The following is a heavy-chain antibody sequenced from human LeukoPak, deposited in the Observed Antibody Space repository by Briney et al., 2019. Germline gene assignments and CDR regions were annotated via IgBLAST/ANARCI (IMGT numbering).Heavy chain of an antibody. CDR2: IIPIFGTA. CDR3: ARDFDYYDSTEFDP. V-gene: IGHV1-69*06. Sequence: SVKVSRKASGGTFSSYAISWVRQAPGQGLEWMGGIIPIFGTANYAQKFQGRVTITADKSTSTAYMELSSLRSEDTAVYYCARDFDYYDSTEFDPWGQGTLVTVSS. CDR1: GGTFSSYA. D-gene: IGHD3-22*01. J-gene: IGHJ5*02.